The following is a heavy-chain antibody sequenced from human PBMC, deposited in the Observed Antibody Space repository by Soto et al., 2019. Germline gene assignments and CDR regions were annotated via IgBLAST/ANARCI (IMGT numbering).Heavy chain of an antibody. V-gene: IGHV1-46*01. D-gene: IGHD3-3*01. Sequence: GASVKVSCKASGYTFTSYYMHWVRQAPGQGLEWMGIINPSGGSTSYAQKFQGRVTMTRDTSTSTVYMELSSLRSEDTAVYYCAGMGGFLEWPRAAHYYYMDVWGKGTTVTVSS. CDR2: INPSGGST. CDR3: AGMGGFLEWPRAAHYYYMDV. J-gene: IGHJ6*03. CDR1: GYTFTSYY.